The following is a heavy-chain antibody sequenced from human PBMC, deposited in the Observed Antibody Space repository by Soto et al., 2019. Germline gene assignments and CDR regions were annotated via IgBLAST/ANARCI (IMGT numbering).Heavy chain of an antibody. V-gene: IGHV3-23*01. Sequence: GGSLRLSCAASGFTFSSYAMSWVRQAPGKGLEWVSAISGSGGSTYYADSVKGRFTISRDNSKNTLYLQMNSLRAEDTAVYYCAKKGGRDDSSGYYLYYYYGMDVWGQGTTVTVSS. J-gene: IGHJ6*02. CDR1: GFTFSSYA. D-gene: IGHD3-22*01. CDR3: AKKGGRDDSSGYYLYYYYGMDV. CDR2: ISGSGGST.